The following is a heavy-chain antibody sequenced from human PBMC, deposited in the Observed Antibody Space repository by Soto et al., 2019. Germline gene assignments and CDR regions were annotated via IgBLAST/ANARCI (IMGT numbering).Heavy chain of an antibody. CDR3: AREHRSRYNYYGLDV. CDR1: GFAFSDYW. V-gene: IGHV3-7*01. J-gene: IGHJ6*02. Sequence: EVQLVESGGGLVQPGGSLRLSCAAYGFAFSDYWMSWFRQTPGKGLEWVANIKQDGSEKHYVDSMRGRFTISRDNAKNSLYLQMSSLTAEDTAVYYCAREHRSRYNYYGLDVWGQGTTVTVSS. D-gene: IGHD2-2*02. CDR2: IKQDGSEK.